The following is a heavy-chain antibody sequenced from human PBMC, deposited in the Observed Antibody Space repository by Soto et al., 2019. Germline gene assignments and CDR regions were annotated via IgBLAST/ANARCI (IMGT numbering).Heavy chain of an antibody. Sequence: GGSLRLSCTASGFTFGDYAMSWFRQAPGKGLEWVGFIRSKAYGGTTEYAASVKGRFTISRDDSKSIAYLQMNSLKTEDTAVYYCARHIGYDSSGCDYWGQGTLVTVSS. CDR2: IRSKAYGGTT. D-gene: IGHD3-22*01. CDR3: ARHIGYDSSGCDY. V-gene: IGHV3-49*03. CDR1: GFTFGDYA. J-gene: IGHJ4*02.